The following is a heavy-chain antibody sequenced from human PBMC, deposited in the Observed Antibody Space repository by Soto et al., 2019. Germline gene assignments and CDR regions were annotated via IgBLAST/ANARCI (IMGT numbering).Heavy chain of an antibody. V-gene: IGHV4-59*08. CDR3: ARQGIATAGTSLDY. Sequence: SETLSLTCSVSGGSISNYYWNWIRQPPGKGLEWIGYIYDSGSTSYNPSLKSRVTISVDTSKNQFSLKLSSVTAADTAVYYCARQGIATAGTSLDYWGQGTLVTVSS. CDR1: GGSISNYY. J-gene: IGHJ4*02. D-gene: IGHD6-13*01. CDR2: IYDSGST.